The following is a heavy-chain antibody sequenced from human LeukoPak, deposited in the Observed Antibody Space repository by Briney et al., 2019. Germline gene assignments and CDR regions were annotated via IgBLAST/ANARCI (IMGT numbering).Heavy chain of an antibody. Sequence: SETLSLTCTVSGGSISSYYWSWIRQPPGKGLEWIGYIYYSGSTNYNPSLKSRVTISVDTSKNQFSLKLSSVTAADTAVYYCASTGSYSGYDNFDYYYMDVWGKGTTVTVSS. D-gene: IGHD5-12*01. J-gene: IGHJ6*03. CDR1: GGSISSYY. CDR2: IYYSGST. CDR3: ASTGSYSGYDNFDYYYMDV. V-gene: IGHV4-59*01.